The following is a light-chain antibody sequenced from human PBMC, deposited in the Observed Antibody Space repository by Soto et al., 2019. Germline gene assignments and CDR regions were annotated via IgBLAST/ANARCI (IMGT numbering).Light chain of an antibody. J-gene: IGLJ3*02. V-gene: IGLV8-61*01. CDR3: VLYRGSGILV. CDR1: SGSVSTNNY. Sequence: QTVVTQEPSFSVSPGATVTLTCGLSSGSVSTNNYPSWYHQTPGQAPRTLIYRTYTSYSGVPDRFSASIPGNKAALTITGAQADDESDYYFVLYRGSGILVFGGGTKVTVL. CDR2: RTY.